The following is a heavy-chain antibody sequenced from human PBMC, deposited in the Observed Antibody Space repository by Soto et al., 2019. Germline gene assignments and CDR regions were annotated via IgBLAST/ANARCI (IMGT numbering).Heavy chain of an antibody. D-gene: IGHD2-8*02. CDR3: ARGGATTGYYYGMDV. J-gene: IGHJ6*02. V-gene: IGHV4-34*01. CDR1: GGSFSGYY. Sequence: SETLSLTCAVYGGSFSGYYWSWIRQPPGKGLEWIGEINHSGSTNYNPSLKSRVTISVDTSKNQFSLKLSSVTAAGTAVYYCARGGATTGYYYGMDVWGQGTTVTVSS. CDR2: INHSGST.